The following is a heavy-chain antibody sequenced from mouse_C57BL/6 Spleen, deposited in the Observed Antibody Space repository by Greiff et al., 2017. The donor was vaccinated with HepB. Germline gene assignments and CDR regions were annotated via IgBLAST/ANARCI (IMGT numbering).Heavy chain of an antibody. CDR1: GYTFTSYW. Sequence: QVQLQQPGAELVKPGASVKVSCKASGYTFTSYWMHWVKQRPGQGLEWIGRIHPSDSDTNYNQKFKGKATLTVDKSSSTAYMQLSSLTSEDSAVYYCAILPHYYGSSYGAYWGQGTLVTVSA. V-gene: IGHV1-74*01. CDR3: AILPHYYGSSYGAY. D-gene: IGHD1-1*01. CDR2: IHPSDSDT. J-gene: IGHJ3*01.